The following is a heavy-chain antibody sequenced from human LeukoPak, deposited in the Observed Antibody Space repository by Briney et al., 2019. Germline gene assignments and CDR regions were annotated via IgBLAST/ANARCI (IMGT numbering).Heavy chain of an antibody. Sequence: SETLSLTCTVSGGSISGWYWSWIRQPPGKGLEWIGYIYGSGNTNYNPSLKSRVTMSIDTSKNQFSLKLSSVTAADTAVYYCARAYSSGWSGYFDLWGRGTLVTVSS. V-gene: IGHV4-59*12. CDR3: ARAYSSGWSGYFDL. CDR2: IYGSGNT. CDR1: GGSISGWY. D-gene: IGHD6-19*01. J-gene: IGHJ2*01.